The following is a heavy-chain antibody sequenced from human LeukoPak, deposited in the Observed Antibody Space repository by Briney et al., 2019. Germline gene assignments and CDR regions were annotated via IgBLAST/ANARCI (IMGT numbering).Heavy chain of an antibody. CDR3: ARDNSPTWIQLWGFDY. CDR1: GYTFTGYY. V-gene: IGHV1-69*10. D-gene: IGHD5-18*01. CDR2: IIPILGIA. J-gene: IGHJ4*02. Sequence: ASVKVSCKASGYTFTGYYMHWVRQAPGQGLEWMGWIIPILGIANYAQKFQGRVTITADKSTSTAYMELSSLRSEDTAVYYCARDNSPTWIQLWGFDYWGQGTLVTVSS.